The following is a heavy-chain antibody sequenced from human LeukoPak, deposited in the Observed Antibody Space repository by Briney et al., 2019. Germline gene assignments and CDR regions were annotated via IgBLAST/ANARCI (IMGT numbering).Heavy chain of an antibody. J-gene: IGHJ4*02. CDR2: ISSSGSTI. CDR3: ARTHQSQNYYGSGSYARYFDY. V-gene: IGHV3-48*03. CDR1: GFTFSSYE. Sequence: GGSLRLSCAASGFTFSSYEMNWVRQAPGKGLEWVSYISSSGSTIYYADSVKGRFTISRDNAKNSLYLQMNSLRAEDTAVYCCARTHQSQNYYGSGSYARYFDYWGQGTLVTVSS. D-gene: IGHD3-10*01.